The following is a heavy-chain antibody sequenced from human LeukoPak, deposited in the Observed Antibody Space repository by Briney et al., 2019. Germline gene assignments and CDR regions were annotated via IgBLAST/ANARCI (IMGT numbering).Heavy chain of an antibody. CDR3: AKEGLSGSYIRFDP. V-gene: IGHV3-23*01. CDR2: ISGNGGTT. D-gene: IGHD3-10*01. J-gene: IGHJ5*02. CDR1: GITFSAYA. Sequence: GGSLRLSCAASGITFSAYAMSWVRQAPGEGLEWVSGISGNGGTTYYADSVKGRFTISRDNSKNTLYLQMNSLRAEDTAVYYCAKEGLSGSYIRFDPWGQGTLVTVSS.